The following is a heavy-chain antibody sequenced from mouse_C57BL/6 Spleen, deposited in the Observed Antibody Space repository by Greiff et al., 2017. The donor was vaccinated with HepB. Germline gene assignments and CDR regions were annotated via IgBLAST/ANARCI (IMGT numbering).Heavy chain of an antibody. CDR2: IRNKANGYTT. J-gene: IGHJ1*03. CDR1: GFTFTDYY. Sequence: EVMLVESGGGLVQPGGSLSLSCAASGFTFTDYYMSWVRQPPGKALEWLGFIRNKANGYTTEYSASVKGRFTISRYNSQSILYRQMNALRAEDSATYYCAIYQNWDRYFDVWGTGTTVTVSS. CDR3: AIYQNWDRYFDV. D-gene: IGHD4-1*01. V-gene: IGHV7-3*01.